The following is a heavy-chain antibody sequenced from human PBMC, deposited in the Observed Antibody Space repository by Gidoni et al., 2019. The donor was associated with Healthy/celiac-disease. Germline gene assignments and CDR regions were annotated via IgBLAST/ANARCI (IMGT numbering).Heavy chain of an antibody. Sequence: QVQLQESGPGLVKPSQTLSLTCTVSGGSISSGSYYWSWIRQPAGKGLEWIGRIYTSGSTNYNPSLKSRVTISVDTSKNQFSLKLSSVTAADTAVYYCARGRGVLLWFGELFGGMDVWGQGTTVTVSS. V-gene: IGHV4-61*02. J-gene: IGHJ6*02. CDR3: ARGRGVLLWFGELFGGMDV. CDR1: GGSISSGSYY. CDR2: IYTSGST. D-gene: IGHD3-10*01.